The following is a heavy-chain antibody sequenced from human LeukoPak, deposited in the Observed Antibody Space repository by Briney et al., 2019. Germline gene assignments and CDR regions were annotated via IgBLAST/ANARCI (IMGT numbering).Heavy chain of an antibody. CDR3: AKGHNSGWYFDY. J-gene: IGHJ4*02. CDR2: ISGSGDNT. Sequence: GGSLRLSCAASGFIFNNYAMIWVRQAPGKGLEWVSGISGSGDNTFYADSVKGRFTVSRDNSKNTLYLQMNSLRAEDTAVYYCAKGHNSGWYFDYWGQGTLVTVSS. D-gene: IGHD6-19*01. V-gene: IGHV3-23*01. CDR1: GFIFNNYA.